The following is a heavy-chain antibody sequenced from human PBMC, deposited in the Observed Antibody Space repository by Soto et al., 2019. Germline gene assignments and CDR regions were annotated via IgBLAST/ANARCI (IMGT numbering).Heavy chain of an antibody. CDR3: VRLWLDCSCTSCRGY. Sequence: EASVKVSCKASGYTFTSYYMHWVRQAPGQGLEWMGIINPSGGSTSYAQKFQGRVTMTRDTSTSTVYMELSSQRSEDPAPYYCVRLWLDCSCTSCRGYWGEANLVTVCS. V-gene: IGHV1-46*01. CDR2: INPSGGST. CDR1: GYTFTSYY. J-gene: IGHJ4*02. D-gene: IGHD2-2*01.